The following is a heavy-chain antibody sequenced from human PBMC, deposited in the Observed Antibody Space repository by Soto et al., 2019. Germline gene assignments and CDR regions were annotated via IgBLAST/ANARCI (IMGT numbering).Heavy chain of an antibody. CDR3: ARGGFEAVATTGGDY. CDR2: INAAYGDT. CDR1: GYTFTKYS. Sequence: QVQLVQSGAEVKKPGASVKVSCKASGYTFTKYSMHWVRQAPGQRLEWMGWINAAYGDTKYSQKFQGRVTITRDTFASTVYMELSSLRSADTAVYYCARGGFEAVATTGGDYWGQGTLVTVSS. J-gene: IGHJ4*02. V-gene: IGHV1-3*01. D-gene: IGHD5-12*01.